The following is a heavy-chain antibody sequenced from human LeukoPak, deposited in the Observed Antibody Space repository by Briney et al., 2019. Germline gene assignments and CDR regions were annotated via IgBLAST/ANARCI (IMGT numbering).Heavy chain of an antibody. V-gene: IGHV3-74*01. CDR1: GFTFSSYW. D-gene: IGHD3-22*01. Sequence: QPGGSLRLSCAASGFTFSSYWMHWVRQAPGKGLVWVSRINGDGSSTNYADSVKGRFTISRDNAKNTLYLQMNSLRDEDTAVYHCARVDIRGYRSFYHYYGMDVWGQGSTVIVSS. J-gene: IGHJ6*02. CDR3: ARVDIRGYRSFYHYYGMDV. CDR2: INGDGSST.